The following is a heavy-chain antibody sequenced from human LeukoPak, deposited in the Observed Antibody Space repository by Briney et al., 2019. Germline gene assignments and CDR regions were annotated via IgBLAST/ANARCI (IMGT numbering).Heavy chain of an antibody. CDR2: IWYDGSNK. D-gene: IGHD6-25*01. CDR3: ARTPWGIAAYNWFDP. CDR1: GFTFSSYG. V-gene: IGHV3-33*01. J-gene: IGHJ5*02. Sequence: PGRSLRLSCAASGFTFSSYGMHWVRQAPGEGLEWVAVIWYDGSNKYYADSVKGRFTISRDNSKNTLYLQMNSLRAEDTAVYYCARTPWGIAAYNWFDPWGQGTLVTVSS.